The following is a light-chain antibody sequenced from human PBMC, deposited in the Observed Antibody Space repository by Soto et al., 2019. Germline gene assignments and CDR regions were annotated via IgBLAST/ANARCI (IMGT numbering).Light chain of an antibody. CDR2: GAS. CDR3: QQFVSSLSSFT. V-gene: IGKV3-20*01. Sequence: EIVLTQSPGTLSLSPGERATLSCRASQSVSSSYLAWYQQKPGQAPRLLIYGASSRATGIPDRFSGGGSGTDFTLTISRPEPEDFAVYYCQQFVSSLSSFTFGQGTKLEI. CDR1: QSVSSSY. J-gene: IGKJ2*01.